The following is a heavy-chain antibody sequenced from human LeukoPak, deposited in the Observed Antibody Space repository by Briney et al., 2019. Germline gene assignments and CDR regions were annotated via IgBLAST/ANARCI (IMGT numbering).Heavy chain of an antibody. CDR3: AKDSEWDPNGRVPFDY. CDR1: GFTFSSYA. V-gene: IGHV3-23*01. Sequence: GGSLRLSCAASGFTFSSYAMSWVRQAPGKGLEWVSAISGSGGSTYYADSVKGRFTISRDNSKNTLYLQMNSLRAEDTAVYYCAKDSEWDPNGRVPFDYWGQGTLVTVSS. D-gene: IGHD1-26*01. CDR2: ISGSGGST. J-gene: IGHJ4*02.